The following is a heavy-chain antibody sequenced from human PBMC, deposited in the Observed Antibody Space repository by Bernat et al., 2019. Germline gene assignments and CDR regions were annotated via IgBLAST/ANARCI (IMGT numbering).Heavy chain of an antibody. CDR1: GFTFSSYA. CDR3: ARDGDSSGWFSLRRVPHGMDV. D-gene: IGHD6-19*01. Sequence: QVQLVESGGGVVQPGRSLRLSCAASGFTFSSYAMHWVRQAPGKGLEWVAVISYDGSNKYYADAVKGRFTISRDYSKNTLYLQMNRLRAEDTAVYSCARDGDSSGWFSLRRVPHGMDVWGQGTTVTVSS. V-gene: IGHV3-30-3*01. CDR2: ISYDGSNK. J-gene: IGHJ6*02.